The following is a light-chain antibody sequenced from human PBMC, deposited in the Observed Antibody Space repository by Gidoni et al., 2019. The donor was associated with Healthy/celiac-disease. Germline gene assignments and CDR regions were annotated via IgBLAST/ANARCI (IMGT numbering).Light chain of an antibody. CDR1: SSDVGGYNY. J-gene: IGLJ2*01. CDR3: SSYTSSSTLGV. V-gene: IGLV2-14*01. Sequence: QSALTQPASVSGSPGQSITISCTGTSSDVGGYNYVSWYQQHPGKAPKLMIYDVSNRPSGVSNRFSGSKSGNTASLTISERQAEDEADYYCSSYTSSSTLGVFGGGTKLTVL. CDR2: DVS.